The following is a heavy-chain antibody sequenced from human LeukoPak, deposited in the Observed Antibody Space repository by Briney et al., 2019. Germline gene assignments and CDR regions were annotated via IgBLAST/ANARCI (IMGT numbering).Heavy chain of an antibody. CDR3: ARGLDCSSTSCYLTLPYYYYYYMDV. CDR1: GYTFTGYY. J-gene: IGHJ6*03. V-gene: IGHV1-46*01. Sequence: ASVKVSCKASGYTFTGYYMHWVRQAPGQGLEWMGIINPSGGSTSYAQKFQGRVTMTRDMSTSTVYMELSSLRSEDTAVYYCARGLDCSSTSCYLTLPYYYYYYMDVWGKGTTVTVSS. D-gene: IGHD2-2*01. CDR2: INPSGGST.